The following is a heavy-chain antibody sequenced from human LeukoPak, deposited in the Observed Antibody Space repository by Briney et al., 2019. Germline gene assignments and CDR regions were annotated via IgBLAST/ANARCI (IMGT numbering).Heavy chain of an antibody. CDR3: ARGLVVVVQGIDY. Sequence: PGGSLRLSCAASGFTFSSYAMHWVRQAPGKGLEWVAVISYDGSNKYYADSVKGRFTISRDNSKNTLYLQMNGLRAEDTAVYYCARGLVVVVQGIDYWGQGTLVTVSS. V-gene: IGHV3-30-3*01. J-gene: IGHJ4*02. CDR2: ISYDGSNK. CDR1: GFTFSSYA. D-gene: IGHD2-15*01.